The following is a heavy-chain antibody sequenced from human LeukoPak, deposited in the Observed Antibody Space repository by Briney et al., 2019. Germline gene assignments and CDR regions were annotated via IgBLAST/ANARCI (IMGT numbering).Heavy chain of an antibody. V-gene: IGHV3-7*02. J-gene: IGHJ4*02. CDR2: IDQDGSEK. CDR3: ARGYSGSYTY. CDR1: GFSFSTYW. Sequence: GGSLRLSCAASGFSFSTYWMSWVRRAPGKGLEWVANIDQDGSEKYYVDSVKGRFTISRDNAKNTHYLQMNGLRVEDTAVYYCARGYSGSYTYWGQGTLVTVSS. D-gene: IGHD1-26*01.